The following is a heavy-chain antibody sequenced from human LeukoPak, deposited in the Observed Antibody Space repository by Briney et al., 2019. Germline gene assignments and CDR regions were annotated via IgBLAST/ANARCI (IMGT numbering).Heavy chain of an antibody. D-gene: IGHD1-14*01. CDR3: ARDGARTLPDAFDI. V-gene: IGHV3-48*04. CDR1: GFTFSSYS. J-gene: IGHJ3*02. CDR2: ISSSSSTI. Sequence: PGGSLRLSCAASGFTFSSYSMNWVRQAPGKGLEWVSYISSSSSTIYYADSVKGRFTISRGNAKNSLYLQMNSLRAEDTAVYYCARDGARTLPDAFDIWGQGTMVTVSS.